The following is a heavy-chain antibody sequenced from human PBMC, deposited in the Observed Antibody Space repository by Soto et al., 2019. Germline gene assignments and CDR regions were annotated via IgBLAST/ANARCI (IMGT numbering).Heavy chain of an antibody. V-gene: IGHV3-48*02. CDR1: GFTFSSYS. D-gene: IGHD3-10*01. J-gene: IGHJ6*02. CDR3: ARTPMVRGAVYYYGMDV. CDR2: ISSSSSTI. Sequence: PGGSLRLSCAASGFTFSSYSMNWVRQAPGKGLEWVSYISSSSSTIYNADAVKGRFTISRDNAKNSLYLQMNSLRDEDTAVYYCARTPMVRGAVYYYGMDVWGQGTTVTSP.